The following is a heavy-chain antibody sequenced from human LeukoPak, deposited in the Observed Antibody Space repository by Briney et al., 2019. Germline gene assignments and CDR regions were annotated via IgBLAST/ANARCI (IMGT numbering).Heavy chain of an antibody. CDR2: IIPIFGTA. V-gene: IGHV1-69*13. J-gene: IGHJ5*02. D-gene: IGHD6-6*01. CDR3: ARDLGSSSFNWFDP. CDR1: GGTFSSYA. Sequence: ASMKVSCKASGGTFSSYAISWVRQAPGQGLEWMGGIIPIFGTANYAQKFQGRVTITADESTSTAYMELSSLRSEDTAVYYCARDLGSSSFNWFDPWGQGTLVTVSS.